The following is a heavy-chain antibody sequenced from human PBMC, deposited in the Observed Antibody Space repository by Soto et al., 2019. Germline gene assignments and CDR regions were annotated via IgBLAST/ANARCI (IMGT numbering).Heavy chain of an antibody. V-gene: IGHV1-24*01. Sequence: ASVKVSCKVSGYTLTELSMHWVRQAPGKGLEWMGGFDPEDGETIYAQKFQGRVTMTEDTSTDTAYMELSSLRSEDTAVYYCARGGYSSSSAYYYYYYGMDVWGQGTTVTVSS. CDR2: FDPEDGET. CDR3: ARGGYSSSSAYYYYYYGMDV. J-gene: IGHJ6*02. D-gene: IGHD6-6*01. CDR1: GYTLTELS.